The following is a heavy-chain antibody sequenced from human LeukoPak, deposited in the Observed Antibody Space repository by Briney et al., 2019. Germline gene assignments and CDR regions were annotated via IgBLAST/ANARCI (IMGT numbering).Heavy chain of an antibody. CDR3: ARALRSSWYGLDY. CDR1: GGSISSGSYY. D-gene: IGHD6-13*01. CDR2: IYYSGST. V-gene: IGHV4-61*01. J-gene: IGHJ4*02. Sequence: SETLSLTCTVSGGSISSGSYYWSWIRQPPGKGLEWIGYIYYSGSTNYNPSLKSRVTISVDTSKNQFSLKLSSVTAADTAVYYCARALRSSWYGLDYWGQGTLVTVSS.